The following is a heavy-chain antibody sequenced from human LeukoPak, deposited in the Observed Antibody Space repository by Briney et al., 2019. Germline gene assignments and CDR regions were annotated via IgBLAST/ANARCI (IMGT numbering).Heavy chain of an antibody. J-gene: IGHJ5*02. CDR2: IIPIFATT. CDR3: GKVESAYCSGVNCYFTWLDT. CDR1: GGTFTSYA. Sequence: SVKVSCKASGGTFTSYAISWVRPAPGQGLEWMGGIIPIFATTNYAQTFQDRVTITADDPPSTVYLELTSLRSEDTAVYYCGKVESAYCSGVNCYFTWLDTWGQGTLVTVSS. D-gene: IGHD2-15*01. V-gene: IGHV1-69*13.